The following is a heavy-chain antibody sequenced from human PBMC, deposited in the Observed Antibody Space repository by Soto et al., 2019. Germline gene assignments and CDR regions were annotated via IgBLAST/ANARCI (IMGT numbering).Heavy chain of an antibody. Sequence: SETLSLTCAVSGGSISSSNWWSWVRQPPGKGLEWIGEIYHSGSTNYNPSLKSRVTISVDKSKNQFSLKLSSVTAADTAVYYCVSSLPNIVVVPAAPKTYYYYGMDVWGQGTTVTVSS. J-gene: IGHJ6*02. CDR2: IYHSGST. CDR3: VSSLPNIVVVPAAPKTYYYYGMDV. CDR1: GGSISSSNW. D-gene: IGHD2-2*01. V-gene: IGHV4-4*02.